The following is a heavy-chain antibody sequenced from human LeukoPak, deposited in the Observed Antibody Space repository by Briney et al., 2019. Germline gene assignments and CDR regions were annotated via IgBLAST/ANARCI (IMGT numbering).Heavy chain of an antibody. J-gene: IGHJ5*02. CDR1: GGSISSYY. CDR3: AGTGDFYDFWSGYSQWWFDP. Sequence: SETLSLTCTVSGGSISSYYWSWLRQPPGKGLEWIGYIYYSGSTNYNPSLKSRVTISVDTSKNQFSLKLSSVTAADTAVYYCAGTGDFYDFWSGYSQWWFDPWGQGTLVTVSS. CDR2: IYYSGST. V-gene: IGHV4-59*01. D-gene: IGHD3-3*01.